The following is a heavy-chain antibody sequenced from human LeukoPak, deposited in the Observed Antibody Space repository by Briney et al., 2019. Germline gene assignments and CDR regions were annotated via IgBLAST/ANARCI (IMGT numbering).Heavy chain of an antibody. V-gene: IGHV3-23*01. CDR2: ISGSGGST. CDR3: ATPREAVGSGFDP. D-gene: IGHD3-10*01. CDR1: GFTFSSYA. Sequence: PGGSLRLSCEISGFTFSSYAMSWVRQAPGKGLEWVSAISGSGGSTYYADSVKGRFTISRDNSKNTLYLQMNSLRAEDTAVYHCATPREAVGSGFDPWGQGTLVTVSS. J-gene: IGHJ5*02.